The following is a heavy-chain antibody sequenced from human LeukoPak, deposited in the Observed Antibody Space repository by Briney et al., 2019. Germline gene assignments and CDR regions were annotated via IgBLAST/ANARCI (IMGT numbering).Heavy chain of an antibody. V-gene: IGHV3-21*01. CDR3: AKSGRGDYYDSSGYYNLFDY. Sequence: GGSLRLSCAASGFTFSSYSMNWVRQAPGKGLEWVSSISSSSSYIYYADSVKGRFTISRDNAKNTLYLQMNSLRAEDTAVYYCAKSGRGDYYDSSGYYNLFDYWGQGTLVTVSS. J-gene: IGHJ4*02. D-gene: IGHD3-22*01. CDR1: GFTFSSYS. CDR2: ISSSSSYI.